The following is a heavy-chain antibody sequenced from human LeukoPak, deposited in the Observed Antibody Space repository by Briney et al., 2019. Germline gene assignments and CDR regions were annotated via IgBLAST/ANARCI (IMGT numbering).Heavy chain of an antibody. CDR2: ISWNSGRI. CDR1: GFTFDDYA. CDR3: TKESGGFDL. V-gene: IGHV3-9*01. Sequence: GGSLRLSCAASGFTFDDYAMHWVRQAPGKGLEWVAGISWNSGRIGYADSVKGRFTISRDNAKNSLYLQMNSLRAEDTALYYCTKESGGFDLWGQGTMVTVSS. J-gene: IGHJ3*01. D-gene: IGHD2-15*01.